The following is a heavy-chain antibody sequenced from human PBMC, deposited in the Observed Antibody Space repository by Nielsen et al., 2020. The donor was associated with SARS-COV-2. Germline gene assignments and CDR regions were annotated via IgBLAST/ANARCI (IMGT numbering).Heavy chain of an antibody. V-gene: IGHV3-23*01. J-gene: IGHJ3*02. CDR3: GVTSGNDAFDI. D-gene: IGHD3-10*01. Sequence: WIRQPPGKGLEWVSAISGSGGSTYYADSVKGRFTISRDNSKNTLYLQMNSLRAEDTAVYYCGVTSGNDAFDIWGQGTMVTVSS. CDR2: ISGSGGST.